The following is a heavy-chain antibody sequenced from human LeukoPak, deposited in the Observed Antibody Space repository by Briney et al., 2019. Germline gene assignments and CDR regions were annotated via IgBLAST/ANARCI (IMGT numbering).Heavy chain of an antibody. J-gene: IGHJ4*02. CDR2: ISYDGINK. D-gene: IGHD1-26*01. CDR3: ARVGGSYCDY. CDR1: RFTFSNNA. Sequence: GRSLRLSCAASRFTFSNNAMHWVRQAPGKGLEWVAVISYDGINKYYADSVKGRFTISRDNSKNTLYLQMDSLRAEDTAVYYCARVGGSYCDYWGQGTLVTVSS. V-gene: IGHV3-30*04.